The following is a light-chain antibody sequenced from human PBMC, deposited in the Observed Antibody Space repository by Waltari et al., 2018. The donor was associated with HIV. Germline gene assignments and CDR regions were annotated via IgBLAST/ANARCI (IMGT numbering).Light chain of an antibody. V-gene: IGLV3-1*01. J-gene: IGLJ2*01. CDR3: QAWDTNTVV. CDR1: KLGDRF. CDR2: EDT. Sequence: SYDLTQPHSVSVAPGQTATITCSGNKLGDRFAQWFHQKPGLSPILLIFEDTKRPSGIPERFSASTSANTSTLAISGAQPVDEGDYYCQAWDTNTVVFGGGTKLTVL.